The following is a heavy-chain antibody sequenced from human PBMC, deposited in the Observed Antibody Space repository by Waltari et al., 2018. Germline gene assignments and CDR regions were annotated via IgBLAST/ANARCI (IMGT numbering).Heavy chain of an antibody. CDR3: ARARDGYTFDY. J-gene: IGHJ4*02. D-gene: IGHD2-2*02. CDR1: GGSISSHY. Sequence: QVQLQESGPGLVKHSETLSLTCTVSGGSISSHYWSWIRQPPGKGLEWIGYIYYSGSTNYNPSLKSRVTISVDTSKNQFSLKLSSVTAADTAVYYCARARDGYTFDYWGQGTLVTVSS. CDR2: IYYSGST. V-gene: IGHV4-59*11.